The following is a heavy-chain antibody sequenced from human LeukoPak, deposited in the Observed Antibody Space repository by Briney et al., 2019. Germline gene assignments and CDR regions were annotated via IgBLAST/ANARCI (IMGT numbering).Heavy chain of an antibody. V-gene: IGHV4-30-2*01. D-gene: IGHD2-15*01. Sequence: SQTLSLTCAVSGGSISSGDFPWSWIRQPPGKGLEWIGYIFHTGHTSYNPSLKSRVTISVDTSKNQFSLKLSSVTAADTAVYYCARDLSYCSGGSCYPSGYWGQGTLVTVSS. CDR3: ARDLSYCSGGSCYPSGY. J-gene: IGHJ4*02. CDR2: IFHTGHT. CDR1: GGSISSGDFP.